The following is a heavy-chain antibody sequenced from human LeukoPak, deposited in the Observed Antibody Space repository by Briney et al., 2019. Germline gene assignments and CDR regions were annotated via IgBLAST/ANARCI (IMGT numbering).Heavy chain of an antibody. CDR1: DGSFSGYY. CDR3: ARAPRYYYDSSGYYPRGYYYYYGMDV. J-gene: IGHJ6*02. CDR2: INHSGST. D-gene: IGHD3-22*01. V-gene: IGHV4-34*01. Sequence: SETLSLTCAVYDGSFSGYYWSWIRQPPGKGLEWIGEINHSGSTNYNPSLKSRVTISVDTSKNQFSLKLSSVTAADTAVYYCARAPRYYYDSSGYYPRGYYYYYGMDVWGQGTTVTVSS.